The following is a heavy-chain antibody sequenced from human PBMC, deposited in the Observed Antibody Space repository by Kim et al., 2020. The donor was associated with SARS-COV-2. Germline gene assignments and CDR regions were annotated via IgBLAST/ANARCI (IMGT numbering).Heavy chain of an antibody. CDR1: GDNFSHYA. CDR2: IIPMFGTA. J-gene: IGHJ4*02. V-gene: IGHV1-69*13. D-gene: IGHD3-3*01. Sequence: SVKVSCKASGDNFSHYAMNWVRQAPGQGLEWMGGIIPMFGTANYAQKFQGRVTINADESMSTAYMELSSLKSEDTAVYYCARDDDFGVVIYALVHWGQGTLVTVSS. CDR3: ARDDDFGVVIYALVH.